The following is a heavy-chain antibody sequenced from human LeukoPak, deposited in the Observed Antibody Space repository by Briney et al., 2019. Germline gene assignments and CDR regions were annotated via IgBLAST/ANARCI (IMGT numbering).Heavy chain of an antibody. CDR3: ARVYLLAFDY. CDR2: ISYDGSNK. V-gene: IGHV3-30-3*01. CDR1: GFTFSSYA. Sequence: GGSLRLSCAASGFTFSSYAVHWVRQAPGKGLEWVAVISYDGSNKYYADSVKGRFTISRDNSKNTLYLQMNSLRAEDTAVYYCARVYLLAFDYWGQGTLVTVSS. D-gene: IGHD2-15*01. J-gene: IGHJ4*02.